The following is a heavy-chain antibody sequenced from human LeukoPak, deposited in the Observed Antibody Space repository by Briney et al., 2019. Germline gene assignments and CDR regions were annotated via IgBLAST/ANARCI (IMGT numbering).Heavy chain of an antibody. CDR1: GFTFSTYG. V-gene: IGHV3-23*01. J-gene: IGHJ4*02. CDR2: ISGSGGSK. Sequence: GGSLRLSCAASGFTFSTYGMSWVRQAPGKGLEWVSAISGSGGSKYYADSVKGRFTISRDNSKNTLYLQMNSLRAEDTAVYYCARRAGGYSHPYDYWGQGILVTVSS. D-gene: IGHD4-23*01. CDR3: ARRAGGYSHPYDY.